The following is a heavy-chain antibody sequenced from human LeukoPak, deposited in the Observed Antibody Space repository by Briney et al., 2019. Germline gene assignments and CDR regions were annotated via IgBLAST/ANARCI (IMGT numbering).Heavy chain of an antibody. CDR2: LYYSGST. CDR3: ARDLRETSSSWLYYYYMDV. CDR1: GGSISSSSYY. Sequence: PSETLSLTCTVSGGSISSSSYYWGWIRQPPGTGLEWIGSLYYSGSTYYNPSLKSRVTISVDTSKNQFSLKLSSVTAADTAVYYCARDLRETSSSWLYYYYMDVWGKGTTVTVSS. D-gene: IGHD6-13*01. V-gene: IGHV4-39*02. J-gene: IGHJ6*03.